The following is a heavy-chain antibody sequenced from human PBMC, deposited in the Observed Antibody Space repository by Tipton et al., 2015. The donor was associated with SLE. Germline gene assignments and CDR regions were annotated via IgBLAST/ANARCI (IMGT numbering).Heavy chain of an antibody. D-gene: IGHD6-19*01. CDR2: IYYSGST. CDR1: GGSISSHY. V-gene: IGHV4-59*11. Sequence: LRLSCTVSGGSISSHYWSWIRQPPGKGLEWIGYIYYSGSTNYNPSLKSRVTISVDTSKNQFSLKLSSVTAADTAVYYCATGRIAVAPGAFDIWGQGTMVTVSS. CDR3: ATGRIAVAPGAFDI. J-gene: IGHJ3*02.